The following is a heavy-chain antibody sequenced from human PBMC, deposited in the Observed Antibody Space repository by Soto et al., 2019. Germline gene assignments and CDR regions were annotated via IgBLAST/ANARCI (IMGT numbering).Heavy chain of an antibody. Sequence: XSVKVSCKASVYTFTCYYMHWVRQAPGQGLEWMGWINPNSGGTNYAQKFQGRVTMTRDTSISTAYMELSRLRSDDTAVYYCARVGDSSGWYYFDYWGQGTLATVSS. J-gene: IGHJ4*02. CDR2: INPNSGGT. V-gene: IGHV1-2*02. CDR3: ARVGDSSGWYYFDY. CDR1: VYTFTCYY. D-gene: IGHD6-19*01.